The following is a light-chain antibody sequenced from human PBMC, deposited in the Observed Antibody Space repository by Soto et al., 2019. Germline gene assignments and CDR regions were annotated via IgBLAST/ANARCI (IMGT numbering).Light chain of an antibody. CDR1: QSVSGSY. Sequence: IVLTQSPGTLSLSPGEGATLSCRASQSVSGSYLAWYQQRPGQAPRLVIYDASRRATGIPDRFSGSGSGPDFTLTIRRLEPEDFAIYYCQQYGSSPSTFGPGTKVDIK. V-gene: IGKV3-20*01. CDR2: DAS. CDR3: QQYGSSPST. J-gene: IGKJ3*01.